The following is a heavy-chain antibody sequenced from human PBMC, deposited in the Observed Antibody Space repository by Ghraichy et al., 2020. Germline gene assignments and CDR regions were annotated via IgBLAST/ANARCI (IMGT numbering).Heavy chain of an antibody. V-gene: IGHV4-34*01. Sequence: SETLSLTCAVYGGSFSGYYWSWIRQPPGKGLEWIGEINHSGSTNYNPSLKSRVTISVDTSKNQFSLKLSSVTAADTAVYYCASIRIAAAGTKPRYYYYGMDVWGQGTTVTVSS. CDR2: INHSGST. D-gene: IGHD6-13*01. J-gene: IGHJ6*02. CDR3: ASIRIAAAGTKPRYYYYGMDV. CDR1: GGSFSGYY.